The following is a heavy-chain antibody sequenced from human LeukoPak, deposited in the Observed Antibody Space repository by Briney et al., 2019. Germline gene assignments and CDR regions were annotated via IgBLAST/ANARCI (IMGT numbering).Heavy chain of an antibody. CDR2: IRNKAHGYTT. J-gene: IGHJ4*02. D-gene: IGHD1-26*01. Sequence: PGGSLRLSCTASGFTFSNYDMHWVRQAPGKGLEWVGRIRNKAHGYTTEYAASVKGRFTISRDDSKNSLYLQMNSLKSEDAAVYYCARDLGSGSYGYWGQGTLVTVSS. V-gene: IGHV3-72*01. CDR1: GFTFSNYD. CDR3: ARDLGSGSYGY.